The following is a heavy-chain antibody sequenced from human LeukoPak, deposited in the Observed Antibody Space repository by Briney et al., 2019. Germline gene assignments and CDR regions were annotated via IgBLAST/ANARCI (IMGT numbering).Heavy chain of an antibody. D-gene: IGHD2-2*01. J-gene: IGHJ4*02. V-gene: IGHV4-34*11. CDR1: GGSFSGYY. CDR3: ARDVVAAVGSFDY. Sequence: SETLSLTCAVYGGSFSGYYWSWIRQPPGKGLEWIGYIYYSGSTNYNPSLKSRVTMSVDTSKNQFSLKLSSVTAADTAVYYCARDVVAAVGSFDYWGQGTQVTVSS. CDR2: IYYSGST.